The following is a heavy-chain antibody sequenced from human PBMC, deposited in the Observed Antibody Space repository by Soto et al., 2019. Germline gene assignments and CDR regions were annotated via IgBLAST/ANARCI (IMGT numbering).Heavy chain of an antibody. J-gene: IGHJ6*02. Sequence: QVQLVQSGDEMKKPGASVRVSCKASGYIFVNYGIAWVRQAPGQGLEWMGWISPYTGDTHSASKVQGRLTMPTDTPTSTDYMDRRSLTSDDTAVYYCAMVDNYVTPTPQDVWGQGTTVTVSS. CDR2: ISPYTGDT. V-gene: IGHV1-18*01. CDR3: AMVDNYVTPTPQDV. CDR1: GYIFVNYG. D-gene: IGHD3-16*01.